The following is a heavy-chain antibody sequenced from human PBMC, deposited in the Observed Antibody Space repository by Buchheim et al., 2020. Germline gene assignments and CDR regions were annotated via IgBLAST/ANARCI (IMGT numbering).Heavy chain of an antibody. D-gene: IGHD2-2*02. CDR3: ARDSRGYCSSTSCYTGILYYYYGMDV. Sequence: QVQLQESGPGLVKPSETLSLTCTVSGGSISSYYWSWIRQPPGKGLEWIGYIYYSGSTNYNPSLKSRVTISVDTSKNQFSLKLSSVTAADTAVYYCARDSRGYCSSTSCYTGILYYYYGMDVWGQGTT. CDR1: GGSISSYY. CDR2: IYYSGST. J-gene: IGHJ6*02. V-gene: IGHV4-59*01.